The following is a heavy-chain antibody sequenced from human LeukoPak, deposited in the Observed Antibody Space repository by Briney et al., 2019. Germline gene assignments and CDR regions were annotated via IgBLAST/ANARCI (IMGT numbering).Heavy chain of an antibody. J-gene: IGHJ6*03. CDR1: GFIFSSYA. Sequence: GGSLRLSCASSGFIFSSYAMSWVRQAPGKGLEWVSYGGSGGSTYYADSVKGRFTVSRDNSKSTLYLQMNSLTAEDTAVYYCAKMRGQYYHSYYMDAWGKGTTVTVSS. CDR2: GGSGGST. CDR3: AKMRGQYYHSYYMDA. V-gene: IGHV3-23*01.